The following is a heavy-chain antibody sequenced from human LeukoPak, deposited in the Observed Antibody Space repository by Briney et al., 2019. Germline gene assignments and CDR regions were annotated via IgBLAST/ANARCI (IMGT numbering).Heavy chain of an antibody. V-gene: IGHV4-4*07. J-gene: IGHJ6*02. CDR1: GGSIRSYY. CDR2: IYTGGNT. CDR3: ARGLRGIHAYYYYYGMDV. Sequence: PSETLSLTCTVSGGSIRSYYWSWIRQPAGKGLEWIGRIYTGGNTNYNPSLKSRVTMSVDTSKNQFSLRLSSVTAADTAVYYCARGLRGIHAYYYYYGMDVWGQGTTVTVSS. D-gene: IGHD2/OR15-2a*01.